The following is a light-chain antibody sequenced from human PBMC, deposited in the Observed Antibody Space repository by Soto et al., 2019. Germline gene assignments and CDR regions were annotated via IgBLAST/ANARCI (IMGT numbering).Light chain of an antibody. CDR2: NVS. V-gene: IGLV2-14*01. CDR1: SSDAGGYNY. Sequence: QSALTQPASVSGSPGQSITISCTGTSSDAGGYNYVSWYQQHPGKAPKLIIYNVSNRPSGVSNRFSGSKSGNTASLTISGLQAEDEGHYYCSSFTSSNTVLFGGGTKLTVL. CDR3: SSFTSSNTVL. J-gene: IGLJ2*01.